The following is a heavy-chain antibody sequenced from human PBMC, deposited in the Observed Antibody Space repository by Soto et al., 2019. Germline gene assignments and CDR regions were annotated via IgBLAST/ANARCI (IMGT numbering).Heavy chain of an antibody. D-gene: IGHD2-21*02. Sequence: ESGGDLVQPGGSLRLSCAASGFTFSSYEMNWVRQAPGRGLEWISYISTSGNSIYYADSVRGRFTVSRDSAKNSLYLQMNSLRAEDTAVYYCAREDINCGGDCFSLWGQGTLVTVSS. CDR2: ISTSGNSI. CDR1: GFTFSSYE. CDR3: AREDINCGGDCFSL. J-gene: IGHJ4*02. V-gene: IGHV3-48*03.